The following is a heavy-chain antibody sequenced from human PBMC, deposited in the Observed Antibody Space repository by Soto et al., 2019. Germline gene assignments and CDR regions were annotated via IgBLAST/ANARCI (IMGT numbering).Heavy chain of an antibody. CDR1: GGSFSGYY. V-gene: IGHV4-34*01. CDR2: INHSGST. J-gene: IGHJ4*02. D-gene: IGHD2-8*01. Sequence: SETLSLTCAVYGGSFSGYYWSWIRQPPGKGLEWIGEINHSGSTNYKPSLKSRVNISVDTSKNQFSLKLSSVTAADTAVYYCARGGCTNGVCHKFDYWGQGTLVTVSS. CDR3: ARGGCTNGVCHKFDY.